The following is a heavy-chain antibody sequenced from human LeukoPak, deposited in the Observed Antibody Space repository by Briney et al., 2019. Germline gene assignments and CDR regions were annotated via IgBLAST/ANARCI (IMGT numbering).Heavy chain of an antibody. V-gene: IGHV4-59*12. D-gene: IGHD3/OR15-3a*01. CDR3: ARGVRGRWWTGENFDY. J-gene: IGHJ4*02. Sequence: PSETLSLTCTVSGGSIGTYSWNWIRQPPGKGLEWIGYIYYSGTTNYNPSLKSRVTISVDTSKNQFSLKLSSVTAADTAVYYCARGVRGRWWTGENFDYWGQGTLVTVSS. CDR1: GGSIGTYS. CDR2: IYYSGTT.